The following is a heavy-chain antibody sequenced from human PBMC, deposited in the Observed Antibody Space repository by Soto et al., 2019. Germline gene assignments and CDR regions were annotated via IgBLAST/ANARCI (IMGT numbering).Heavy chain of an antibody. D-gene: IGHD3-22*01. CDR2: ISGSGGST. Sequence: PGGSLRLSCAASGFTFSSYAMSWVRQAPGKGLEWVSAISGSGGSTYYADSVKGRFTISRDTSKNQFSLKLNSVTAADTAVYFCARQGRNTKIVLVKHYAADFWGQGTAVTVSS. CDR3: ARQGRNTKIVLVKHYAADF. CDR1: GFTFSSYA. V-gene: IGHV3-23*01. J-gene: IGHJ6*02.